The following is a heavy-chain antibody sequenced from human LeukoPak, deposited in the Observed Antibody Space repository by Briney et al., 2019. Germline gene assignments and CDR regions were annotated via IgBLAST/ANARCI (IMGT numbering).Heavy chain of an antibody. D-gene: IGHD3-10*01. V-gene: IGHV4-59*01. CDR3: ARDRGVRGVWSPSTGMDV. CDR1: GGSISSYY. CDR2: IYYTGTT. Sequence: SETLSLTCSVSGGSISSYYWSWIRQPPGEGLEWIGYIYYTGTTNYNPSLKSRVTISVDTSKNQFSLKLTAVTAADTAVYYCARDRGVRGVWSPSTGMDVWGQGTTVTVSS. J-gene: IGHJ6*02.